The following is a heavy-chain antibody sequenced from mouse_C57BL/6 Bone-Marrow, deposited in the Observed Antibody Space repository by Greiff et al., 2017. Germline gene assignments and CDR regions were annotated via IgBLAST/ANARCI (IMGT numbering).Heavy chain of an antibody. CDR1: GFNIKDYY. V-gene: IGHV14-2*01. CDR3: AYYYGSSYVAY. CDR2: IAPEDGEN. D-gene: IGHD1-1*01. J-gene: IGHJ3*01. Sequence: EVKLMESGAELVKPGASVKLSCTASGFNIKDYYMHWVKQRTEQGLEWIGRIAPEDGENKYAPKFQGKATLTADTSSNTAYLQLSSLTSEDTAVYYCAYYYGSSYVAYWGQGTLVTVSA.